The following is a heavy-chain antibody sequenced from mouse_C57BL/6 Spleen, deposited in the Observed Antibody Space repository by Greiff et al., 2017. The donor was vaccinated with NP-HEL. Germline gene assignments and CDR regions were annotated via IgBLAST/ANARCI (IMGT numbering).Heavy chain of an antibody. CDR3: AREAHAQGYAMDY. Sequence: VKLMESGAELARPGASVKLSCKASGYTFTSYGISWVKQRTGQGLEWIGEIYPRSGNTYYNEKFKGKATLTADKSSSTAYMELRSLTSEDSAVYFCAREAHAQGYAMDYWGQGTSVTVSS. V-gene: IGHV1-81*01. J-gene: IGHJ4*01. CDR2: IYPRSGNT. CDR1: GYTFTSYG. D-gene: IGHD3-2*02.